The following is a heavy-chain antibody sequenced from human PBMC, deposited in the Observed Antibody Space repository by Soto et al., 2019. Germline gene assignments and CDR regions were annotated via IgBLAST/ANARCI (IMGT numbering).Heavy chain of an antibody. V-gene: IGHV3-30*04. D-gene: IGHD2-21*01. J-gene: IGHJ5*01. CDR1: GFTFSRHA. CDR3: ARTRNGGFADSFDS. Sequence: LRLYCAASGFTFSRHAIHWVRLTPGRGLEWVLAISRDGSYIYYTDSVKGRFTVSRDNSKNTVFVQMNRLIPDDTALYFCARTRNGGFADSFDSWGQGTRVTVSS. CDR2: ISRDGSYI.